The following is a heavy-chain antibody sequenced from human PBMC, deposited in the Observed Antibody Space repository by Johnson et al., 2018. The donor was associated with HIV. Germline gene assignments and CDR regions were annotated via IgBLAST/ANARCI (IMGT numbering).Heavy chain of an antibody. CDR1: GFTFSSYA. V-gene: IGHV3-64*01. CDR3: AIPYYYDTGVYH. J-gene: IGHJ3*01. CDR2: ISTNGGST. Sequence: VQLLESGGGLVQPGGSLRLSCAASGFTFSSYAMTWVRQAPGKGLEYVSAISTNGGSTYYANSVKGRFTISRDNSKNTLYLQMGSLRAEDMAIYYCAIPYYYDTGVYHWGQGTMVTVSS. D-gene: IGHD3-22*01.